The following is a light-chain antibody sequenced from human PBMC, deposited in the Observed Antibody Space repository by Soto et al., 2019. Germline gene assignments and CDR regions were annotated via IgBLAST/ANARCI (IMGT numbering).Light chain of an antibody. Sequence: EIVLTQSPGTLSMYPGERATLSCRASQSVSSSYLAWYQQKPGQAPRLLIYGASSRATSIPDRFSCSGSGTDFTLTSSMEEDEDLADYYRQYDGRPPDFGRGTKVDIK. CDR3: QYDGRPPD. CDR2: GAS. CDR1: QSVSSSY. V-gene: IGKV3-20*01. J-gene: IGKJ4*01.